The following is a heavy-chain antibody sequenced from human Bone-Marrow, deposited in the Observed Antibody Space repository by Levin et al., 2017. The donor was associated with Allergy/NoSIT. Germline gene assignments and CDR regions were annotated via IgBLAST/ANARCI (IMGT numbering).Heavy chain of an antibody. D-gene: IGHD3-10*01. CDR2: ITNSGSSM. J-gene: IGHJ4*02. V-gene: IGHV3-48*03. Sequence: GGSLRLSCAASAFAFSTFEMNWVRQAPGKGLEWVSYITNSGSSMYYADSVKGRFTISRDNAKSSLYLQMNSLRAEDTAVYYCVALWFEVRVYWGQGTLVTVSS. CDR1: AFAFSTFE. CDR3: VALWFEVRVY.